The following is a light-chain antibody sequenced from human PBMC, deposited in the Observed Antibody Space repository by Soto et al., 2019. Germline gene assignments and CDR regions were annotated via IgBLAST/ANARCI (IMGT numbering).Light chain of an antibody. CDR1: SSNIGGNT. CDR2: SNN. Sequence: QAVVTQPPSASGTPGQRVTISCSGSSSNIGGNTVHWYQQLPGTAPKLLIYSNNQRPSGVPDRFSGSKSGTSASLAISGLQSDDEADYYCAAWDNSLSGVVFGGGTKLTVL. V-gene: IGLV1-44*01. J-gene: IGLJ2*01. CDR3: AAWDNSLSGVV.